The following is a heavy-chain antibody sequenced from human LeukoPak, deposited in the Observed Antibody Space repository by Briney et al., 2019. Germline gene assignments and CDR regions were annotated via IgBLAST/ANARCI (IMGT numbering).Heavy chain of an antibody. CDR3: AREERRSNNYGQYFDY. Sequence: ASVTVSCKASGYTFTSYYMHWVRQAPGQGLEWMGIINPSGGSTTYAEEFQGRVTMTRDTSTSTVYMELSSLRSEDTAVYYCAREERRSNNYGQYFDYWGQGTLVTVSS. V-gene: IGHV1-46*01. CDR1: GYTFTSYY. CDR2: INPSGGST. J-gene: IGHJ4*02. D-gene: IGHD5-18*01.